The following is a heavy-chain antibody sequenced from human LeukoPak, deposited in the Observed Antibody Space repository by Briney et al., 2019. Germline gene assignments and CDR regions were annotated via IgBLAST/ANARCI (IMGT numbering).Heavy chain of an antibody. CDR2: INEGGNEK. V-gene: IGHV3-7*03. D-gene: IGHD6-13*01. CDR3: ARHPNSNWDY. CDR1: GFTFRNYW. J-gene: IGHJ4*02. Sequence: PGGSLRLSCAASGFTFRNYWMSWVRQVPGKGLEWVVNINEGGNEKNYVDSVKGRFTASRDNAQNSLYLQMNSLRVEDTALYYCARHPNSNWDYWGQGTLVTVSS.